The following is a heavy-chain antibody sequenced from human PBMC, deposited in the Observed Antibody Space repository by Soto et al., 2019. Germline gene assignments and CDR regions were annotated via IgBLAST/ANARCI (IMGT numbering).Heavy chain of an antibody. Sequence: EVQLLESGGGLVQPGGSLRLSCAASGFTFSNYAMNWVRQAPGKGLEWVSTISGSGGSPYYADSVKGRFTISRDNSKNTLYLQMNSLRAGDSAIYYCAKEGTGGLYYFDYWGQGTLVIVFS. V-gene: IGHV3-23*01. CDR3: AKEGTGGLYYFDY. D-gene: IGHD5-12*01. CDR1: GFTFSNYA. J-gene: IGHJ4*02. CDR2: ISGSGGSP.